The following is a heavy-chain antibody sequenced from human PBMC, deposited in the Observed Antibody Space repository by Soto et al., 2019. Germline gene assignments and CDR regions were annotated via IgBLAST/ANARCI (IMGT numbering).Heavy chain of an antibody. CDR1: GGSITSSGYY. Sequence: QLQLQESGPGLVKPSETLSLTCTVSGGSITSSGYYWGWIRQPPGKGLEWIGNIYYTGSTFYNPSLKSRATISVDTSKNQFSLSLSSVTAADTALYYCARHLFSYGSYHLDYWGQGTLVTVSS. CDR3: ARHLFSYGSYHLDY. V-gene: IGHV4-39*01. CDR2: IYYTGST. J-gene: IGHJ4*02. D-gene: IGHD5-18*01.